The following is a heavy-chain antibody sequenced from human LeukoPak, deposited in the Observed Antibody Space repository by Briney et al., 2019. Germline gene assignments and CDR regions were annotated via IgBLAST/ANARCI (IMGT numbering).Heavy chain of an antibody. D-gene: IGHD3-3*01. CDR3: ARGIGSQLRSGWFDP. Sequence: GGSLRLSCAASGFTVSSNYMSWVRQAPGKGLEWVSVIYSGGNTYYADSVEGRFAISRDNSKNTLYLQMNSLRAEDTAVYYCARGIGSQLRSGWFDPWGQGTLVTVSS. V-gene: IGHV3-66*01. J-gene: IGHJ5*02. CDR1: GFTVSSNY. CDR2: IYSGGNT.